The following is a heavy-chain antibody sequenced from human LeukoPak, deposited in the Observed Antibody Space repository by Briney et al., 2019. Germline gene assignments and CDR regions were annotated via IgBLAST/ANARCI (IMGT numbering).Heavy chain of an antibody. D-gene: IGHD4-4*01. Sequence: GGSLRLSRAASGFTFNRYWMHWLRQAPGEGLVWVAQIYHDGSIANYADSVKGRFTISRDNAKNTLYLQMNSLRAEDTAVYYCSSDGYRNFGAAFDIWGQGTLVTVSS. CDR1: GFTFNRYW. CDR3: SSDGYRNFGAAFDI. J-gene: IGHJ3*02. V-gene: IGHV3-74*01. CDR2: IYHDGSIA.